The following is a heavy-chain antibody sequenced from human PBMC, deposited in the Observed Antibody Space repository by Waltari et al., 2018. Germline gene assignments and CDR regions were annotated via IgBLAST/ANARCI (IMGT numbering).Heavy chain of an antibody. CDR2: IYYSGST. Sequence: QLQLQESGPGLVKPSETLSLPCTVSGGSISSSSYYWGWIRQPPGKGLEWIGSIYYSGSTYYNPSLKSRVTISVDTSKNQFSLKLSSVTAADTAVYYCARGAYYDFWSGQGYYFDYWGQGTLVTVSS. CDR1: GGSISSSSYY. V-gene: IGHV4-39*07. CDR3: ARGAYYDFWSGQGYYFDY. D-gene: IGHD3-3*01. J-gene: IGHJ4*02.